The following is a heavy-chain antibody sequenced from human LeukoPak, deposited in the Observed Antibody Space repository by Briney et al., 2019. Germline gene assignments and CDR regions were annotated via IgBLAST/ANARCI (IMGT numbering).Heavy chain of an antibody. Sequence: SETLSLTCAVYGGSFSSYYWSWIRQPPGKGLEWIGEINHSGSTNYNPSLKSRVTISVDKSKNQFSLKLSSVTAADTAVYYCAATYYDILTGSRFFDYWGQGTLVTVSS. CDR1: GGSFSSYY. D-gene: IGHD3-9*01. V-gene: IGHV4-34*01. J-gene: IGHJ4*02. CDR3: AATYYDILTGSRFFDY. CDR2: INHSGST.